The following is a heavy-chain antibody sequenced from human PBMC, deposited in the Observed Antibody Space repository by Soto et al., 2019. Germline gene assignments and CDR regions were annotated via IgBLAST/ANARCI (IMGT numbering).Heavy chain of an antibody. Sequence: ASVKVSCKASGYTFTGYYIHWVRQAPGQGLEWMGWINPNSGGTNYAQKFQGRVTMTRDTSISTAYMELSRLRSDDTAVYYCAREGEWLQFTYYYAMDVWGQVTTVTVYS. CDR3: AREGEWLQFTYYYAMDV. CDR1: GYTFTGYY. V-gene: IGHV1-2*02. J-gene: IGHJ6*02. D-gene: IGHD5-12*01. CDR2: INPNSGGT.